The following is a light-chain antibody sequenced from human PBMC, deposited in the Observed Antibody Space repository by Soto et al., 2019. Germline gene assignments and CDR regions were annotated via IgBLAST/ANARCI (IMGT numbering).Light chain of an antibody. Sequence: EIVLTQSPGTLSLSPGERATLSCRASQSVSSSYLAWYQQKPGQGPRLLIYGASSRATGIPDRFSGSGSGTDFTLTISRLEPEDFAVYYCQQYGSSSPWTFGQGTKVEIK. CDR1: QSVSSSY. V-gene: IGKV3-20*01. CDR3: QQYGSSSPWT. CDR2: GAS. J-gene: IGKJ1*01.